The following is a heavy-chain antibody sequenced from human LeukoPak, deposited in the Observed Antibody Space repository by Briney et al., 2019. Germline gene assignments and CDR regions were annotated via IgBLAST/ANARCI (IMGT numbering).Heavy chain of an antibody. CDR1: GGTFSSYA. Sequence: SVKVSCKASGGTFSSYAISWVRQAPGQGLEWMGGIIPIFGTANYAQKFQGRVTITTDESTSTAYMELSSLRSEDTAVYYCARGSRQQLATFGYWGQGTLVTVSS. V-gene: IGHV1-69*05. D-gene: IGHD6-13*01. CDR3: ARGSRQQLATFGY. CDR2: IIPIFGTA. J-gene: IGHJ4*02.